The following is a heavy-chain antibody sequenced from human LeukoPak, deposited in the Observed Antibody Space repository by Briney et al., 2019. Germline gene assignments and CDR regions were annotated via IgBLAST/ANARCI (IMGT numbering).Heavy chain of an antibody. Sequence: ASVKVSCKASGYTFTSYGISWVRQAPGQGLEWMGWISAYNGNTNYAQELQGRVTMTTDTSTSTLYMELSSLRSEDTAVYYCAREGVAGTDLDFWGQGTLVTVSS. J-gene: IGHJ4*02. CDR3: AREGVAGTDLDF. D-gene: IGHD1-7*01. CDR1: GYTFTSYG. CDR2: ISAYNGNT. V-gene: IGHV1-18*01.